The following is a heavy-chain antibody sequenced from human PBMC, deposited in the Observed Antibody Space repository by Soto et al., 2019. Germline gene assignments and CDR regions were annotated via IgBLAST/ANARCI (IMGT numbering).Heavy chain of an antibody. CDR1: GFTFSSYA. D-gene: IGHD6-6*01. V-gene: IGHV3-30-3*01. J-gene: IGHJ6*02. CDR3: ARAYAYSSSSHGMDV. Sequence: GGSLILSCAASGFTFSSYAMHWVRQAPGKGLEWVAVIPYDGSNKYYADSVKGRFTISRDNSKNTLYLQMNSLRAEDTAVYYCARAYAYSSSSHGMDVWGQGTTVTVSS. CDR2: IPYDGSNK.